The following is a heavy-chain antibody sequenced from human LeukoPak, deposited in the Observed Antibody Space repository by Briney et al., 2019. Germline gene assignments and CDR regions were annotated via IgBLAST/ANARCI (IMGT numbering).Heavy chain of an antibody. D-gene: IGHD3-22*01. CDR2: ISSSGSTI. V-gene: IGHV3-11*01. Sequence: GGSLRLSCAASGFTFSDYYMSWIRQAPGKGLEWVSYISSSGSTIYYADSVKGRFTISRDNAKNSLYLQMNSLRAEDTAVYYCARDPPEDTMIVPPGDAFDIWGQGTMVTVSS. CDR3: ARDPPEDTMIVPPGDAFDI. J-gene: IGHJ3*02. CDR1: GFTFSDYY.